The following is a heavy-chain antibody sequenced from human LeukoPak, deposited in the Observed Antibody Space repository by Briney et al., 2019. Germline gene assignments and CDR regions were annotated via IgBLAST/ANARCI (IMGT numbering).Heavy chain of an antibody. CDR2: IYYSGST. V-gene: IGHV4-59*01. Sequence: PSETLSLTCTVSGGSISSYYWSWIRQPPGKGLEWIGYIYYSGSTNYNPSLKSRVTISVDTSKNQFSLKPSSVTAADTAVYYCAREGIAAQSYDYWGQGTLVTVSS. J-gene: IGHJ4*02. D-gene: IGHD6-6*01. CDR3: AREGIAAQSYDY. CDR1: GGSISSYY.